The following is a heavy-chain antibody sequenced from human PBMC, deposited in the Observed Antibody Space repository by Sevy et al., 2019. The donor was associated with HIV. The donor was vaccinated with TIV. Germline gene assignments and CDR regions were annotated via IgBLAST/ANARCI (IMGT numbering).Heavy chain of an antibody. D-gene: IGHD6-6*01. V-gene: IGHV3-23*03. CDR2: LYRDA. CDR3: AVVAEGY. J-gene: IGHJ4*02. CDR1: GLTLSSYA. Sequence: GGSLRLSCADSGLTLSSYAMNWVRQAPGKGLEWVSVLYRDAYYADSVKGRFTISRDNSKNTLYLQMNSLRPEDTAVYYCAVVAEGYWGQGTLVTVSS.